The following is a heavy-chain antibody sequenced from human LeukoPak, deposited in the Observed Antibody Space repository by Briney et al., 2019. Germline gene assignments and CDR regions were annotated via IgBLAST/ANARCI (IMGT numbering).Heavy chain of an antibody. J-gene: IGHJ4*02. CDR2: IYYSGST. V-gene: IGHV4-39*01. CDR1: GGSISDSSSY. CDR3: VRRNYYFDY. Sequence: PSETLSLTCTVSGGSISDSSSYWGWIRQTPGKGLEWVASIYYSGSTYYNPSLKSRVSISVDTSKNQFSLKLSSVTAADTAVYYCVRRNYYFDYWGQGTLVTVSS.